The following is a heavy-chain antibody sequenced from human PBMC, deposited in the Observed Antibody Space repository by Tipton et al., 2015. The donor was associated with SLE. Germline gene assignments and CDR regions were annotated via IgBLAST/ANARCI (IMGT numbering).Heavy chain of an antibody. D-gene: IGHD2-2*01. J-gene: IGHJ5*01. Sequence: TLSLTCTVSGGSISSHYWSWIRQPPGKTLEWIGYIYSGGSTNYNPSLKSRVSISVDTSKNQISLKLSSVTAADTAVYYCARAAPYATFWSVFDSWGQGALVTVSS. V-gene: IGHV4-59*11. CDR2: IYSGGST. CDR3: ARAAPYATFWSVFDS. CDR1: GGSISSHY.